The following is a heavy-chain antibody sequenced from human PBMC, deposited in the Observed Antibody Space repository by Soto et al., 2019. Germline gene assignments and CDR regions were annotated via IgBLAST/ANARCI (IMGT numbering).Heavy chain of an antibody. J-gene: IGHJ6*02. CDR3: ATGASSLFPYYYGMDV. Sequence: QVQLVESGGGVVQPGRSPRLSCAASGFTFSSYGMHWVRQAPGKGLEWVAVISYDGSNKYYADSVKGRFTISRDNSKNTLYLQMNSLRAEDTAVYYCATGASSLFPYYYGMDVWGQGTTVTVSS. V-gene: IGHV3-30*03. D-gene: IGHD6-13*01. CDR1: GFTFSSYG. CDR2: ISYDGSNK.